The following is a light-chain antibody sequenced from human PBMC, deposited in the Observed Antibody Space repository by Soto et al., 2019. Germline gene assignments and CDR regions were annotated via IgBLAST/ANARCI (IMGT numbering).Light chain of an antibody. V-gene: IGKV3-20*01. CDR3: QQYGSSPPTWT. CDR2: DAS. J-gene: IGKJ1*01. Sequence: EIVLTQSPGTLSLSPGERATLSCRASQRVSSSYLAWYQQKPGQAPRLLIYDASSRATGIPDRFSGSGSGTDFTLTISRLEPEDFAVYYCQQYGSSPPTWTFGQGTKVEIK. CDR1: QRVSSSY.